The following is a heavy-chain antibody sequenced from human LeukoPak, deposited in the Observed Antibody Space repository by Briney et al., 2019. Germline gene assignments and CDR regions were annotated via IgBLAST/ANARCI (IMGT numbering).Heavy chain of an antibody. CDR2: IYHSGAT. V-gene: IGHV4-4*02. Sequence: SETLSLTCAVSGASISRSNWWGWVRQPPGKGLEWIGEIYHSGATYYNPSLKSRVTILVDKSKNQFSLKLSSVTAADTAVYYCARAGWYGPTHFFDYWGQGTLVTVSS. CDR1: GASISRSNW. J-gene: IGHJ4*02. D-gene: IGHD6-19*01. CDR3: ARAGWYGPTHFFDY.